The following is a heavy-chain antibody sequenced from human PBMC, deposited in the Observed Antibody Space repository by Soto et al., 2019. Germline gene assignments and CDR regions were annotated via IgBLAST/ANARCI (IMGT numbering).Heavy chain of an antibody. CDR2: IIPIFGTA. CDR3: ARDRVAMVNHYYYYGMDV. Sequence: GASVKVSCKASGGTFSSYATSWVRQAPGQGLEWMGGIIPIFGTANYAQKFQGRVTITADESTSTAYMELSSLRSEDTAVYYCARDRVAMVNHYYYYGMDVWGQGTTVT. CDR1: GGTFSSYA. D-gene: IGHD5-18*01. V-gene: IGHV1-69*13. J-gene: IGHJ6*02.